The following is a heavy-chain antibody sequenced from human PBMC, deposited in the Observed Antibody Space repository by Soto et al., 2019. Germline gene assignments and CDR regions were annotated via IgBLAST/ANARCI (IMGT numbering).Heavy chain of an antibody. CDR1: GFTFSSYS. D-gene: IGHD3-10*01. CDR3: ARDSRGSTWAYYFDY. CDR2: ISSSSNTI. J-gene: IGHJ4*02. V-gene: IGHV3-48*01. Sequence: GGSLRLSCAASGFTFSSYSMNWVRQAPGKGLEWISFISSSSNTIYYADSLKGRFTVSRDNAKNSLYLQMNSMRAEDTAVYYYARDSRGSTWAYYFDYWGQGTLVTVSS.